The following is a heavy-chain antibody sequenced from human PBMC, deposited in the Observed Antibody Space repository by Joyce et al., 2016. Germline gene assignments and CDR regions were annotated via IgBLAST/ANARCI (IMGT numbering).Heavy chain of an antibody. CDR3: DS. V-gene: IGHV5-51*01. Sequence: EVQLVQSGAELKEPGESLKISCKGSAYRFTNYWIGWVRQTPGKGLEWMGIVYPCDFDSRYSPSFEGQVTISADKSIDTAIYYCARIATSGWYGAPFDSWGQGTLVTVSS. CDR1: AYRFTNYW. D-gene: IGHD6-19*01. CDR2: VYPCDFDS. J-gene: IGHJ4*02.